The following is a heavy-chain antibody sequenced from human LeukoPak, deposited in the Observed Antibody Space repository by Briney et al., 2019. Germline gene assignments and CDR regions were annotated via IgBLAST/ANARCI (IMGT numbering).Heavy chain of an antibody. CDR1: GGTFSSYA. D-gene: IGHD3-9*01. J-gene: IGHJ4*02. CDR3: ARGGRYFDWLLN. CDR2: IIPIFGTA. Sequence: ASVTVSCKASGGTFSSYAISWVRQAPGQGLEWMGGIIPIFGTANYAQKFQGRVTITADESTSTAYMELSSLRSEDTAVYYCARGGRYFDWLLNWGQGTLVTVSS. V-gene: IGHV1-69*13.